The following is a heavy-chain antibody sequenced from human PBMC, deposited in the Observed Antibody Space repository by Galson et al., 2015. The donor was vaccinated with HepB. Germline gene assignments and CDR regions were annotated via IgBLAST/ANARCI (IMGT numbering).Heavy chain of an antibody. V-gene: IGHV3-30*04. D-gene: IGHD5-24*01. Sequence: SLRLSCAASGFTFSSYAMHWVRQAPGKGLEWVAVISYDGSNKYYADSVKGRFTISRDNSKNTLYLQMNSLRAEDTAVYYCARERSLMADYWGQGTLVTVSS. J-gene: IGHJ4*02. CDR1: GFTFSSYA. CDR3: ARERSLMADY. CDR2: ISYDGSNK.